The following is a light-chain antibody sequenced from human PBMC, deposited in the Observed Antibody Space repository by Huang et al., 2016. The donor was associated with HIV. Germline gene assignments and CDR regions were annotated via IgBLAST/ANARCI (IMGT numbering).Light chain of an antibody. V-gene: IGKV3-11*01. CDR2: DAS. Sequence: EIVLTQSPATLSLSPGERATRSCRASQSVSSYLAWYQQKPGQAPRLLIYDASKRATGGPARFSGSGSGTDFTLTISSLESEDFAVNYCQERSNWPPVFGGGTKVEIK. CDR3: QERSNWPPV. CDR1: QSVSSY. J-gene: IGKJ4*01.